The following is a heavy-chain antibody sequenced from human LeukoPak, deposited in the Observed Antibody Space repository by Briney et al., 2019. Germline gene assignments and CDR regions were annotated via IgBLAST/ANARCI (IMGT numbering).Heavy chain of an antibody. V-gene: IGHV3-21*01. CDR3: ATWGGSGYYFDAVGFDY. D-gene: IGHD3-22*01. CDR2: ISSGSSYI. CDR1: GFTFSSYS. J-gene: IGHJ4*02. Sequence: GGSLRLSCAASGFTFSSYSMNWVRQAPGKGLEWVSSISSGSSYIYYADSVKGRFTISRDNAKNSLYLQMNSLRAEDTAVSYCATWGGSGYYFDAVGFDYWGQGTLVTVSS.